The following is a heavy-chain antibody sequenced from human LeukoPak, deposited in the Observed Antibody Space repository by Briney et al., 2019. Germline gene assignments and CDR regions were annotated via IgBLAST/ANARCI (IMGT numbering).Heavy chain of an antibody. CDR2: IIPIFGTA. V-gene: IGHV1-69*13. CDR1: GGTFSSYA. Sequence: SVKVSCKASGGTFSSYAISWVRQAPGQGLEWMGGIIPIFGTANYAQKFQGRVTITADESTSTAYMELSSLRSEDTAVYYCARERRYYYDSSGYQEPDYWGQGTLVTVSS. J-gene: IGHJ4*02. CDR3: ARERRYYYDSSGYQEPDY. D-gene: IGHD3-22*01.